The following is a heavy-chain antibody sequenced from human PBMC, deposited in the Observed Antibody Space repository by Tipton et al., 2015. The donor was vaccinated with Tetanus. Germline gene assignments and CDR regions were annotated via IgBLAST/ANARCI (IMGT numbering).Heavy chain of an antibody. CDR1: GGSISNYY. Sequence: GLVKPSETLSLTCSVSGGSISNYYWNWIRQPAGKGLEWIGRIYVTGAINHSPPLQSRVTMSVDTAKNQFSLRLSSVTAADAAMYYCAREDVYYHDGSGFYAFDIWGRGTMVAVSS. CDR2: IYVTGAI. CDR3: AREDVYYHDGSGFYAFDI. J-gene: IGHJ3*02. D-gene: IGHD3-22*01. V-gene: IGHV4-4*07.